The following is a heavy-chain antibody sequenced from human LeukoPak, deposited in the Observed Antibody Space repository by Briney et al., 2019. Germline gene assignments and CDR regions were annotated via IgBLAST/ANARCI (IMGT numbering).Heavy chain of an antibody. CDR2: IYYSGST. J-gene: IGHJ4*02. CDR3: AREHCSSTSCYYDY. Sequence: PSETLSLTFTVSGGSISSYYWSWIRQPPGKGLEWIGYIYYSGSTNYNPSLKSRVTISVDTSKNQFSLKLSSVTAADTAVYYCAREHCSSTSCYYDYWGQGTLVTVSS. V-gene: IGHV4-59*01. D-gene: IGHD2-2*01. CDR1: GGSISSYY.